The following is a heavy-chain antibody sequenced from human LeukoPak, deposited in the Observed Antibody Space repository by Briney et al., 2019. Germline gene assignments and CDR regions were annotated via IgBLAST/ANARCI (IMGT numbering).Heavy chain of an antibody. D-gene: IGHD3-9*01. J-gene: IGHJ4*02. V-gene: IGHV1-69*01. Sequence: VASVKVSCKASGGTLSSYAISWVRQAPGQGLEWMGGIIPIFGTANYAQKFQGRVTITADESTSTAYMELSSLRSEDTAVYYCAVHYDILTGYQYWGQGTLVTVSS. CDR2: IIPIFGTA. CDR1: GGTLSSYA. CDR3: AVHYDILTGYQY.